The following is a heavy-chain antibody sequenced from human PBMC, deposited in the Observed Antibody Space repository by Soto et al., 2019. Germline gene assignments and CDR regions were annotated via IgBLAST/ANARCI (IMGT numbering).Heavy chain of an antibody. CDR3: ARAPYDFWSGYYYNWFDP. CDR1: GGSISSYY. V-gene: IGHV4-59*01. J-gene: IGHJ5*02. CDR2: IYYSGST. D-gene: IGHD3-3*01. Sequence: SETLSLTCTVSGGSISSYYWSWIRQPPGKGLEWIGYIYYSGSTNYNPSLKSRVTISVDTSKNQFSLKLSSVTAADTAVYYCARAPYDFWSGYYYNWFDPWGQGTLVTVSS.